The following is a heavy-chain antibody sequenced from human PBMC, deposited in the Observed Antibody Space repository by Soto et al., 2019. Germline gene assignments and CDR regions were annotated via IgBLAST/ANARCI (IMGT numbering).Heavy chain of an antibody. Sequence: QVQLVESGGGVVQPGRSLRLSCAASGFTFSSYGMHWVRQAPGKGLEWVAVIWYDGSNKYYADSVKGRFTISRDNSKNTLYLQMNSLRAEDTAVYYCAREGVVVVAALDYWGQGTLVTVSS. V-gene: IGHV3-33*01. CDR2: IWYDGSNK. CDR3: AREGVVVVAALDY. CDR1: GFTFSSYG. J-gene: IGHJ4*02. D-gene: IGHD2-15*01.